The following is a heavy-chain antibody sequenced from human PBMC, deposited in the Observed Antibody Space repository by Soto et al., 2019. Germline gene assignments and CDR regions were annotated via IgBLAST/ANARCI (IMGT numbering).Heavy chain of an antibody. J-gene: IGHJ4*02. CDR1: GFTFSDFG. CDR2: IWYDGSDK. CDR3: ARQSLGNIRLRGLDY. Sequence: QVQLVESGGGVVQPGRSLRLSCAASGFTFSDFGMHWVRQAPGKGLEWVAVIWYDGSDKYYVDSVKGRFTISRDNSKNTLYLQMNSRRAEDTAVYYCARQSLGNIRLRGLDYWGQGTLVTVSS. D-gene: IGHD1-1*01. V-gene: IGHV3-33*01.